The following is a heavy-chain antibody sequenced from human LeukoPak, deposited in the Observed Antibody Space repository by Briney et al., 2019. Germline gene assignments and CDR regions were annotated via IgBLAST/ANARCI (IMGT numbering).Heavy chain of an antibody. J-gene: IGHJ4*02. V-gene: IGHV3-23*01. CDR1: GFTFSSYV. CDR2: ISGSGGST. Sequence: GGSLRLSCAASGFTFSSYVMSWVRQAPGKGLEWVSAISGSGGSTYYADPVKGRFTISRDNSKNTLYLQMNSLRAEDTAVYYCAKISLWPRPEDWGQGTLVTVSS. CDR3: AKISLWPRPED. D-gene: IGHD5-18*01.